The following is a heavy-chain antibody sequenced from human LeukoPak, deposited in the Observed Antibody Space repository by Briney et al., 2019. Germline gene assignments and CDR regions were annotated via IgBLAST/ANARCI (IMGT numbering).Heavy chain of an antibody. J-gene: IGHJ4*02. D-gene: IGHD5-12*01. V-gene: IGHV4-39*01. Sequence: NPSETLSLTCTVSGVSITTNYYYWGWLRQPPGQGLESIVRFYYGGNTYYNSSLNSRLTISVDASKNQFSLRLTSVTVADTAMYYCATRCCVPSGVHFVPHYWGQGTLVTVSS. CDR1: GVSITTNYYY. CDR3: ATRCCVPSGVHFVPHY. CDR2: FYYGGNT.